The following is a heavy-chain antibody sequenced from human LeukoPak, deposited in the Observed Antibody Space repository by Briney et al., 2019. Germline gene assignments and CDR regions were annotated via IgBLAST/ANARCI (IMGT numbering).Heavy chain of an antibody. CDR3: ARHLRLSGSYFRFDP. CDR2: IIPILGIA. CDR1: GGTFSSYA. Sequence: GSSVKVSCKASGGTFSSYAISWVRQAPGQGLEWMGRIIPILGIANYAQKFQGRVTITADKSTSTAYMELSSLRSEDTAEYYCARHLRLSGSYFRFDPWGQGTLVTVSS. D-gene: IGHD1-26*01. J-gene: IGHJ5*02. V-gene: IGHV1-69*04.